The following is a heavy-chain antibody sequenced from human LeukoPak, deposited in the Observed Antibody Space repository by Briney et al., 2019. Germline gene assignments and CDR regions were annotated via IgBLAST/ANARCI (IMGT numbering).Heavy chain of an antibody. CDR3: AKSEVGATPDY. CDR1: GFTFSSYG. CDR2: ISYDGSNK. V-gene: IGHV3-30*18. Sequence: GGSLRLSCAASGFTFSSYGMHWVRQAPGKGLEWVAVISYDGSNKYYADSVKGRFTISRDNSKNTLYLQMNSLRAEDTAVYYCAKSEVGATPDYWGQGTLVTVSS. J-gene: IGHJ4*02. D-gene: IGHD1-26*01.